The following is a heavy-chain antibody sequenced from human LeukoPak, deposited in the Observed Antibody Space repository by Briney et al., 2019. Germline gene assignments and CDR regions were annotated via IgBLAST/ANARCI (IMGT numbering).Heavy chain of an antibody. J-gene: IGHJ4*02. CDR2: IYTSGST. D-gene: IGHD3-10*01. CDR1: GGSNSSYY. CDR3: ARDLRRFSLYGPSFDY. V-gene: IGHV4-4*07. Sequence: SETLSLTCTVSGGSNSSYYWSWIRQPAGKGLEWIGRIYTSGSTNYNPSLKSRVTMSVDTSKNQCSLKLSSVTAADTAVYYCARDLRRFSLYGPSFDYWGQGTLVTVSS.